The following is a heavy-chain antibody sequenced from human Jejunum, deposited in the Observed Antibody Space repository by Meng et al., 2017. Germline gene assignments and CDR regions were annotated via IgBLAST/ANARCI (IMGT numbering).Heavy chain of an antibody. V-gene: IGHV1-2*06. J-gene: IGHJ5*02. CDR3: ARGRIASTGRWVDP. CDR1: GYTFTDCY. Sequence: ASVKVSCKTSGYTFTDCYIHWVRQAPGQGLEWMGRSNPSRGDTYYAPKFQGRFNINRDTSISTAYMELRTLTSDDTAIYYCARGRIASTGRWVDPWGQGSLVTVSS. D-gene: IGHD6-13*01. CDR2: SNPSRGDT.